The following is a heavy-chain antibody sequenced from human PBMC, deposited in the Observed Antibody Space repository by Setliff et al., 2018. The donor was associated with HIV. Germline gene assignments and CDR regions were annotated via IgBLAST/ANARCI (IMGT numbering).Heavy chain of an antibody. V-gene: IGHV4-31*03. D-gene: IGHD3-10*01. J-gene: IGHJ4*02. Sequence: PSETLSLTCTVSGGSISSGFYYWRWIRQHPGKGLEWIGYIYYSGNPFYNPSLRSRVTIPVDTSKNQCSLKLSSVTAADTAVYYCGRESPGDYWGQGTLVTVSS. CDR2: IYYSGNP. CDR3: GRESPGDY. CDR1: GGSISSGFYY.